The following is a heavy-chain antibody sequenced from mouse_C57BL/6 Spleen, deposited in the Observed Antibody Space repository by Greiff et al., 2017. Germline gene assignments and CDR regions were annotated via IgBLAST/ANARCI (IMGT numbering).Heavy chain of an antibody. J-gene: IGHJ3*01. V-gene: IGHV1-82*01. CDR1: GYAFSSSW. CDR3: AREDYYGSSRFAY. D-gene: IGHD1-1*01. CDR2: LYPGDGDT. Sequence: QVQLQQSGPELVKPGASVKISCKASGYAFSSSWMNWVKQRPGKGLEWIGRLYPGDGDTNYNGKFKGKATLTADKSSSTAYMQLSSLTSEDSAVYFCAREDYYGSSRFAYWGQGTLVTVSA.